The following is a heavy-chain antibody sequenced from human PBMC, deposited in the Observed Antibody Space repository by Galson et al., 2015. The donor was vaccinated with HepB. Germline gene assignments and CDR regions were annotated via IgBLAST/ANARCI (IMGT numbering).Heavy chain of an antibody. CDR3: AKGAQVLAPFDY. Sequence: SLRLSCAASGFTLSSYAMSWVRQAPGEGLEWVSIISGSGGSTYYVGSVKGRFTISRDNSRNTLYLQMNSLRAEDTALYYCAKGAQVLAPFDYWGQGTLVTVSS. V-gene: IGHV3-23*01. CDR1: GFTLSSYA. D-gene: IGHD5/OR15-5a*01. J-gene: IGHJ4*02. CDR2: ISGSGGST.